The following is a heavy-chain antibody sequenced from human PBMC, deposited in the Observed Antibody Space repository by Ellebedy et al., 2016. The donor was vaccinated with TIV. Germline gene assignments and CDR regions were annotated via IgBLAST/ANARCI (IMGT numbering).Heavy chain of an antibody. CDR3: ARDVELTVAGTGWFDP. CDR1: GYTFTGYY. J-gene: IGHJ5*02. CDR2: INPNSGGT. D-gene: IGHD6-19*01. V-gene: IGHV1-2*02. Sequence: ASVKVSCKASGYTFTGYYMHWVRQAPGQGLEWMGWINPNSGGTNYAQKFQGRVTMTRDTSISTAYMELSRLRSDDTAVYYCARDVELTVAGTGWFDPWGQGTLVTVSS.